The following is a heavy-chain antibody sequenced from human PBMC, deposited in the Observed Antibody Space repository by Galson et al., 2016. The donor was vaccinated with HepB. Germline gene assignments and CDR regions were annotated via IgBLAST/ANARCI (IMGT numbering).Heavy chain of an antibody. CDR2: INPSGGST. V-gene: IGHV1-46*03. D-gene: IGHD6-19*01. CDR3: AREITVAGYYLDY. J-gene: IGHJ4*02. Sequence: SVKVSCKASGYIFTSYYMHWVRQAPGRGLEWMGKINPSGGSTNYAQRFQGRVTMTRDTSTSTVYMDLRSLRSEDTAVHYCAREITVAGYYLDYWGQGTLVTVSS. CDR1: GYIFTSYY.